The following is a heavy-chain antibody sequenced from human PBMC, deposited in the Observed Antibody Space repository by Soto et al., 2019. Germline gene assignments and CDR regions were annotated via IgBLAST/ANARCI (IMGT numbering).Heavy chain of an antibody. Sequence: QVQLVESGGGVVQPGRSLRLSCAASGFTFSSYAMHWVRQAPGKGLEWVAVISYDGSNKYYADSVKGRFTISRDNSKNTLYLQMNSLRAEDTALYYCASRDGYTNYFDYWGQGTLVTVSS. CDR3: ASRDGYTNYFDY. V-gene: IGHV3-30-3*01. J-gene: IGHJ4*02. CDR1: GFTFSSYA. CDR2: ISYDGSNK. D-gene: IGHD5-12*01.